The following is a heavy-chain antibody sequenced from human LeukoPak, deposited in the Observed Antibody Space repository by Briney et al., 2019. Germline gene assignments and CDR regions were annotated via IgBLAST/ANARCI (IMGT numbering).Heavy chain of an antibody. J-gene: IGHJ5*01. CDR3: ARNYYDSSGDS. D-gene: IGHD3-22*01. Sequence: PGGSLRLSCAASGFTFSSYAMNWVRQAPGKGLEWVSAISGSGGSTYYADSVKGRFTISGDNSKNTLYLQMNSLRAEDTAVYYCARNYYDSSGDSWGQGTLVTVSS. CDR2: ISGSGGST. V-gene: IGHV3-23*01. CDR1: GFTFSSYA.